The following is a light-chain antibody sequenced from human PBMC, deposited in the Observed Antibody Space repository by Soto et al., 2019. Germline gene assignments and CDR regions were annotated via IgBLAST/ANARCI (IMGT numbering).Light chain of an antibody. CDR3: QSYDSSLIGYV. J-gene: IGLJ1*01. Sequence: QSVLTQPPSVSGAPGQRVTISCTGSSSNLGAGYGVHWYQQLPGAAPKLLIYANNNRPSGVPDRFSGSKSGPSASLAITGLQAEDESDYYCQSYDSSLIGYVFGTGTKLTVL. V-gene: IGLV1-40*01. CDR1: SSNLGAGYG. CDR2: ANN.